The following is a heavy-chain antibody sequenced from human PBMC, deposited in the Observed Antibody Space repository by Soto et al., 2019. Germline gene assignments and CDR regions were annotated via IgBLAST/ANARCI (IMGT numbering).Heavy chain of an antibody. CDR2: ISGSGDRT. J-gene: IGHJ4*02. CDR1: GITIINYP. V-gene: IGHV3-23*01. D-gene: IGHD3-16*02. Sequence: EVQLLESGGGWVQPGGSLRLSCAASGITIINYPMSWVRQAPGKGLDWVSGISGSGDRTYYADSAKGRFSISKDISKNSLSLQLDNLAVEDTAIYFCVKDDGGYPSTAPHWGQGTLVTVSS. CDR3: VKDDGGYPSTAPH.